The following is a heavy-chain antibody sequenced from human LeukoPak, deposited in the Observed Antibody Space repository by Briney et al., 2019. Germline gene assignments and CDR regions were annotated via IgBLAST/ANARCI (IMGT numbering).Heavy chain of an antibody. D-gene: IGHD4-17*01. CDR2: IYTSGST. CDR3: ATKFDHGDYRY. CDR1: GGSISSYY. Sequence: SGTLSLTCTVSGGSISSYYWSWIRQPAGKGLEWIGRIYTSGSTNYNPSLKSRVTISVDKSKNQFSLKLSSVTAADTAVYYCATKFDHGDYRYWGQGTLVTVSS. V-gene: IGHV4-4*07. J-gene: IGHJ4*02.